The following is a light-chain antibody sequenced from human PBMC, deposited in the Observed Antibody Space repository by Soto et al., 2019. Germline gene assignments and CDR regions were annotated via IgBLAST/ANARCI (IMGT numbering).Light chain of an antibody. CDR2: EVS. V-gene: IGLV2-8*01. J-gene: IGLJ2*01. CDR1: SSDVGGYNY. Sequence: QSVLTQPPSASGSPGQSVTISCTGTSSDVGGYNYVSWYQQHPGKAPKVIIHEVSKRPSGVPDRFSGSKSGNTASLTVSGLQAEDEAEYYCSSYAGSDNFEVFGGGTKLTVL. CDR3: SSYAGSDNFEV.